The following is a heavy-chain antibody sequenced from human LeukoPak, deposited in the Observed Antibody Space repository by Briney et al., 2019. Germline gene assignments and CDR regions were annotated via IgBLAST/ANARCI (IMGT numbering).Heavy chain of an antibody. CDR3: ARPSGTTVTTD. CDR2: INSDGSST. V-gene: IGHV3-74*01. CDR1: GFTFSSYW. J-gene: IGHJ4*02. Sequence: GGSLRLSCAASGFTFSSYWMHWVRQAPGKGLVWVSRINSDGSSTSYADSVKGRFTISRDSAKNTLYLQMNSLRAEDTAVYYCARPSGTTVTTDWGQGTLVTVSS. D-gene: IGHD4-17*01.